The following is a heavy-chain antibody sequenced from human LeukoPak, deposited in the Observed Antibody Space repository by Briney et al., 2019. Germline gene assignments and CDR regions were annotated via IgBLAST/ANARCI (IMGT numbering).Heavy chain of an antibody. D-gene: IGHD3-10*01. CDR1: GYTFTSYY. CDR3: ARENSNYYGSGNYYFDC. V-gene: IGHV1-46*01. J-gene: IGHJ4*02. Sequence: ASVKVSCKASGYTFTSYYMHWVRQAPGQGLEWMGIINPSGGSTSYAQKFQGRVTMTRDTSTSTVYMELSSLRSEDTAVYYCARENSNYYGSGNYYFDCWGQGTLVTVSS. CDR2: INPSGGST.